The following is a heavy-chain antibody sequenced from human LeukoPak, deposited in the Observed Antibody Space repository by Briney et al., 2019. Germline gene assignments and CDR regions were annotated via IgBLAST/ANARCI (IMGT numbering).Heavy chain of an antibody. Sequence: GGSLRLSCAASGFTFSSYGMHWVRQAPGKGLEWVAFIRYDGSNKYYADSVKGRLTISRDNSKNTLYLQMNSLRAEDTAVYYCAKDSSPGYFYYFDYWGQGTLVTVSS. CDR3: AKDSSPGYFYYFDY. CDR2: IRYDGSNK. J-gene: IGHJ4*02. V-gene: IGHV3-30*02. CDR1: GFTFSSYG. D-gene: IGHD3-9*01.